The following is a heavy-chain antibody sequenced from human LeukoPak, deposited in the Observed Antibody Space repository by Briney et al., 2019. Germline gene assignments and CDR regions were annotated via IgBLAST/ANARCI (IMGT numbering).Heavy chain of an antibody. Sequence: AGGSLRLSCAASGFTFSNAWMSWVRQAPGKGLEWVGRIKSKTDGGTTDYAAPVKGRFTISRDDSKNTLYLQMNSLKTEDTAVYYCTTHSSSWYFRFYYYMDVWGKGTTVTVSS. CDR2: IKSKTDGGTT. J-gene: IGHJ6*03. CDR3: TTHSSSWYFRFYYYMDV. CDR1: GFTFSNAW. V-gene: IGHV3-15*01. D-gene: IGHD6-13*01.